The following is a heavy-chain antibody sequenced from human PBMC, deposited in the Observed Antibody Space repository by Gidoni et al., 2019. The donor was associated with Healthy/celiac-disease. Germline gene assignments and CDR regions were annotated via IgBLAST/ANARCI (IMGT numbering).Heavy chain of an antibody. J-gene: IGHJ4*02. CDR3: ARRIMITFGGVNSAALDY. CDR1: GGSISSSSYY. D-gene: IGHD3-16*01. CDR2: IYYSGST. Sequence: QLQLQESGPGLVKPSETLSLTCTVSGGSISSSSYYRGWIRPPPGKGLECIGSIYYSGSTYYTPSLKSRVTIAVDTSKNQFSLKLSSVTAADTAVYYCARRIMITFGGVNSAALDYWGQGTLVTVSS. V-gene: IGHV4-39*01.